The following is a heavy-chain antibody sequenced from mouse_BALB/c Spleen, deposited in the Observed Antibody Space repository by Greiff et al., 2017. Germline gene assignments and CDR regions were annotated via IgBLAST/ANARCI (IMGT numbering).Heavy chain of an antibody. D-gene: IGHD2-3*01. CDR3: ARDDGYPAWFAY. CDR2: ISSGGSYT. V-gene: IGHV5-9-4*01. J-gene: IGHJ3*01. Sequence: EVQLVESGGGLVKPGGSLKLSCAASGFTFSSYAMSWVRQSPEKRLEWVAEISSGGSYTYYPDTVTGRFTISRDNAKNTLYLEMSSLRSEDTAMYYCARDDGYPAWFAYWGQGTLVTVSA. CDR1: GFTFSSYA.